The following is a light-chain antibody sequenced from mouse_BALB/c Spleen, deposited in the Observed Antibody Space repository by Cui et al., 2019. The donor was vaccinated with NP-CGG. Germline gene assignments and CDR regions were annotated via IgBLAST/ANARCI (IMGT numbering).Light chain of an antibody. CDR2: GTN. J-gene: IGLJ1*01. Sequence: QAVVTQEYALTTSPGETVTLTCRSSTGAVTTSNYANWVQEKPDHLFTGLIGGTNNRAPGVPARFSGSLIGDKAALTITGAQTEDEAIYFCGLWYNNHWVFGGGTKLTVL. V-gene: IGLV1*01. CDR3: GLWYNNHWV. CDR1: TGAVTTSNY.